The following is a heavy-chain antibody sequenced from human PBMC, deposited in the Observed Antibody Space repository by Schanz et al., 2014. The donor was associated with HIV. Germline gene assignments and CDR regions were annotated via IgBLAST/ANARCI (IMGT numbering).Heavy chain of an antibody. Sequence: EVRLVESGGGLVKPGESLRLSCAGFGFTFSSYSMNWVRQAPGKGLEWVSSISRTGTTYKTYADSVEGRFTISRDNAKDSVFLEMNSLRVEDTALYYCATTLYPYTSSSDYYYGMDVWGQGTTVTVSS. CDR1: GFTFSSYS. CDR2: ISRTGTTYK. D-gene: IGHD6-6*01. J-gene: IGHJ6*02. CDR3: ATTLYPYTSSSDYYYGMDV. V-gene: IGHV3-21*01.